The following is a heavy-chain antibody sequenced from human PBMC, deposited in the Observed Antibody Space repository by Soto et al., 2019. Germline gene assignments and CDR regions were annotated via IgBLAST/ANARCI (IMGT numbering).Heavy chain of an antibody. CDR3: ANLLGYCSSTSCYGVDY. V-gene: IGHV3-23*01. CDR2: ISGSGGST. D-gene: IGHD2-2*01. J-gene: IGHJ4*02. Sequence: GGSLRLSCAASGFTFSSYAMSWVRQAPGKGLEWVSAISGSGGSTYYADSVKGRFTISRDNSKNTLYLQMNSLRAEDTAVYYCANLLGYCSSTSCYGVDYWGQGTLVTVSS. CDR1: GFTFSSYA.